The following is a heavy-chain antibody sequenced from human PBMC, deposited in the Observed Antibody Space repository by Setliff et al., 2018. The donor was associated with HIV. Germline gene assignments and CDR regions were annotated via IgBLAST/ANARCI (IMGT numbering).Heavy chain of an antibody. CDR1: GFTFSSYW. CDR3: ARGEGHYYYYMDI. V-gene: IGHV3-74*01. Sequence: GESLKISCVASGFTFSSYWMHWVRQAPGRGLMWISRLNTDGSSIDYADSVKGRFTFSRDNAKNTRYLQMNGLRAEDTAVYFCARGEGHYYYYMDIWGKGTTVTVSS. CDR2: LNTDGSSI. J-gene: IGHJ6*03.